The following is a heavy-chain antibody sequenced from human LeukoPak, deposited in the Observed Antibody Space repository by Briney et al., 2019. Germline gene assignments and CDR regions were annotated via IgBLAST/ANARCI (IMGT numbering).Heavy chain of an antibody. CDR1: GFTFSSYS. D-gene: IGHD3-22*01. Sequence: GGSLRLSCAASGFTFSSYSMNWVRQAPGKGLEWVSSISSSSSYIYYADSVKGRFTISRDNAKNSLYLQMNSLRAEDTAVYYCARERGITMIVVVTNPFDYWGQGTLVTVSS. J-gene: IGHJ4*02. V-gene: IGHV3-21*01. CDR2: ISSSSSYI. CDR3: ARERGITMIVVVTNPFDY.